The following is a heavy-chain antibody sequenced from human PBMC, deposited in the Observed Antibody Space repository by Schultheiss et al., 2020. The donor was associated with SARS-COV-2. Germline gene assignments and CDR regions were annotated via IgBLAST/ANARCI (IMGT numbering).Heavy chain of an antibody. D-gene: IGHD3-10*01. V-gene: IGHV3-23*01. CDR1: GFTFSSYA. CDR3: ARDSLSGVSPYYYYYYGMDV. Sequence: GGSLRLSCAASGFTFSSYAMSWVRQAPGKGLEWVSAISGSGGSTYYADSVKGRFTISRDNSKNTLYLQMNSLRAEDTAVYYCARDSLSGVSPYYYYYYGMDVWGQGTTVTV. CDR2: ISGSGGST. J-gene: IGHJ6*02.